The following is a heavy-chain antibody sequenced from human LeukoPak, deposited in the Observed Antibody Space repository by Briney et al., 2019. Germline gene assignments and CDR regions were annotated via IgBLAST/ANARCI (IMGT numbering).Heavy chain of an antibody. J-gene: IGHJ6*04. CDR3: AREVLQGSSQGMDV. Sequence: PSETLSLTCTVSDVSISSHYWSWVRQPPGQGLEGLAYIYDSGNTNYNPSLKSRLSISMDTSKNQFSLNLTSVTAADTAVYYCAREVLQGSSQGMDVWGKGTTVIVSS. CDR1: DVSISSHY. D-gene: IGHD3-3*01. V-gene: IGHV4-59*11. CDR2: IYDSGNT.